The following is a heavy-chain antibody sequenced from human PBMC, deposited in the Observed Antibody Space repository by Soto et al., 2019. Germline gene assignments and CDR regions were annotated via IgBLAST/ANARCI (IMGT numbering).Heavy chain of an antibody. CDR2: INHIGRT. D-gene: IGHD3-3*01. CDR1: GASLSEYY. Sequence: PSETLSLTCAVHGASLSEYYWSWIRQSPGKGLEWVGEINHIGRTNYNPSLKSRVTMSVDTSKNQFSLELTSVTAADTAVYYCARLSVTYYDFWSGYSDYWGQGTLVTVSS. CDR3: ARLSVTYYDFWSGYSDY. V-gene: IGHV4-34*01. J-gene: IGHJ4*02.